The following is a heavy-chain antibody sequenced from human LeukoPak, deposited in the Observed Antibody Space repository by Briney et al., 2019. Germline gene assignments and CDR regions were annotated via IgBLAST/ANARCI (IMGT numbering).Heavy chain of an antibody. J-gene: IGHJ4*02. D-gene: IGHD5-12*01. V-gene: IGHV3-48*03. CDR1: GFTFSTYE. Sequence: GGSLRLSCAASGFTFSTYEMNWVRQAPGKGLEWVSYISSSGSTIHYADSVKGRFTISRDNAKNSLYLQMNSLRAEDTAVYYCARESYLSGYDSGPFDYWGQGTLVTVSS. CDR2: ISSSGSTI. CDR3: ARESYLSGYDSGPFDY.